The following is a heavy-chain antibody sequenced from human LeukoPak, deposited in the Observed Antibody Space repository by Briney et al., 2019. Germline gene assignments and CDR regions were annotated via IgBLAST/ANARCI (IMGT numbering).Heavy chain of an antibody. V-gene: IGHV3-30*18. CDR2: ISYDGSNK. D-gene: IGHD3-22*01. CDR3: AKDRYYYDSSGSIYFDY. Sequence: PGRSLRLSCAASGFTFSSYGMHWVRQAPGKGLEWVAVISYDGSNKYYADSVKGRFTISRDNSKNTLYLQMNSLRAEDTAVYHCAKDRYYYDSSGSIYFDYWGQGTLVTVSS. J-gene: IGHJ4*02. CDR1: GFTFSSYG.